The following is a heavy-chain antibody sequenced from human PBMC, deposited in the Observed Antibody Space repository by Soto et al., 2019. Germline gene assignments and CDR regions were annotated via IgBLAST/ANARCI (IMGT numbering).Heavy chain of an antibody. CDR3: ASDRGGYCTGHSCYGIEF. CDR2: ISYDGSNK. CDR1: GFTFMSYA. Sequence: AGRSLRVSCAASGFTFMSYAMHWVRKSPDKGLEWVSFISYDGSNKNYAESVKGRFTISRDNSKNTLYLQMNSLRAEDTAVYYCASDRGGYCTGHSCYGIEFWGQGTLVTVS. V-gene: IGHV3-30-3*01. J-gene: IGHJ4*02. D-gene: IGHD2-2*01.